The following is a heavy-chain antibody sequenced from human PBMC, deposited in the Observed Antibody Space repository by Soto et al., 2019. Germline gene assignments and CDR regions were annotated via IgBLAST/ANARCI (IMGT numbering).Heavy chain of an antibody. CDR3: ARKCRGSIGAHYHYVMDV. CDR1: GYTFTSYG. J-gene: IGHJ6*02. D-gene: IGHD1-26*01. CDR2: IIPIFGTA. Sequence: SVKVSCKASGYTFTSYGISWVRQAPGQGLEWMGGIIPIFGTANYAQKFQGRVTITADESTSTAYMELSSLRSEDTAVYYCARKCRGSIGAHYHYVMDVSGQGTTVTVSS. V-gene: IGHV1-69*13.